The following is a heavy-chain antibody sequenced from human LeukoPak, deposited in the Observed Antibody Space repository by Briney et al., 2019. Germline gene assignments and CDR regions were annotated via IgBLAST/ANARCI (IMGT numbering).Heavy chain of an antibody. D-gene: IGHD3-22*01. V-gene: IGHV4-59*08. CDR3: ARQYDSSGDDY. CDR2: IYYSGST. CDR1: GGSISSYY. Sequence: SETLSLTCTVSGGSISSYYWSWIRQPPGKGLEWIGYIYYSGSTNYNPSLKSRVTISVDTSKNQFSLKLSSVTAADTAVYYCARQYDSSGDDYWGQGTLVTVSS. J-gene: IGHJ4*02.